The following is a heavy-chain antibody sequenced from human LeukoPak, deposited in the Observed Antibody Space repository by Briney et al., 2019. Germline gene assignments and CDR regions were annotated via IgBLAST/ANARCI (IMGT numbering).Heavy chain of an antibody. V-gene: IGHV4-30-2*01. J-gene: IGHJ6*02. Sequence: SQTLSLTCTVSGGSISSGGYYWSWIRQPPGKGLEWIGYIYHSGSTYYNPSLKSRVTISVDRSKNQISLKLSSVTAADTAVYYCARDGGLAAAGPRMDVWGQGTTVTVSS. CDR3: ARDGGLAAAGPRMDV. D-gene: IGHD6-13*01. CDR2: IYHSGST. CDR1: GGSISSGGYY.